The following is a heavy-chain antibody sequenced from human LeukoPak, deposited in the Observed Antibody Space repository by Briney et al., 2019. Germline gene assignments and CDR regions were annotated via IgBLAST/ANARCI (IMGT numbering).Heavy chain of an antibody. D-gene: IGHD3-16*01. V-gene: IGHV1-2*02. CDR3: AREDYHRPAWFDP. Sequence: GASVKVSCKASGYTFTGYYIHWVRQAPGQGLEWMGWMNPTSGGTNYAEKFQGRVTMTRDTSIITAYMELSSLRSDDTAVYYCAREDYHRPAWFDPWGQGTLVTVSS. CDR2: MNPTSGGT. J-gene: IGHJ5*02. CDR1: GYTFTGYY.